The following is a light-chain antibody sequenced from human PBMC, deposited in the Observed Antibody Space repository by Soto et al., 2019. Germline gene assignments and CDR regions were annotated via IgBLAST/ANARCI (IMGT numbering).Light chain of an antibody. J-gene: IGKJ5*01. CDR3: QQYNNWPIT. CDR1: QTVLTN. V-gene: IGKV3D-15*01. Sequence: EMVMTQSPGTLSVSPGERASLSCRTSQTVLTNLAWYQQKPGQAPRLLVYGASTRATGIPASFSGSGSGTEFTLTISSLQPEDFAVYYCQQYNNWPITFGQGTRLEIK. CDR2: GAS.